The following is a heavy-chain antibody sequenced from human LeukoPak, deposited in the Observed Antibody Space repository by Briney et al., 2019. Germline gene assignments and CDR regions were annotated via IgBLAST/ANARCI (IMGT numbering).Heavy chain of an antibody. D-gene: IGHD3-3*01. V-gene: IGHV4-4*07. CDR3: ARSEFYDFWSGYKLNAFDI. CDR1: GGSISSYY. J-gene: IGHJ3*02. CDR2: IYTSGST. Sequence: SETLSLTCTVSGGSISSYYWSWIRQPAGKGLEWIGRIYTSGSTNYNPSLKSRVTMSVDTSKNQFSLKLSSVTAADTAVYYCARSEFYDFWSGYKLNAFDIWGQGTMVTVSS.